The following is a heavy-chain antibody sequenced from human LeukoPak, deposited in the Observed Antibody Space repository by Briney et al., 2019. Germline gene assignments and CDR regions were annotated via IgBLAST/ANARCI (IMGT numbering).Heavy chain of an antibody. CDR3: ARVSDRVISVIDY. J-gene: IGHJ4*02. CDR2: IIPIFGTA. Sequence: SVKVSCKASGGTFSSYAISWVRQAPGQGLEWMGGIIPIFGTANYAQKLQGRVTMTTDTSTSTAYMELRSLRSDDTAVYYCARVSDRVISVIDYWGQGTLVTVSS. D-gene: IGHD4-17*01. CDR1: GGTFSSYA. V-gene: IGHV1-69*05.